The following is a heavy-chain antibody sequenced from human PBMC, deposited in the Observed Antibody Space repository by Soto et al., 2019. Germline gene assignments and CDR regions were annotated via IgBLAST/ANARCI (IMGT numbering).Heavy chain of an antibody. Sequence: QVQLQEPGPGLVKPSKTLSPTCPVSGGSITGGGYYWSWIRQHPGKGLEWIGYFYYGGSTYYNPSLKSRVTISVDTSKNQFSLKLSSVTAADTAVYYCARAWGGYFDYWGQGTLVTVSS. CDR2: FYYGGST. V-gene: IGHV4-31*03. CDR1: GGSITGGGYY. D-gene: IGHD3-16*01. J-gene: IGHJ4*02. CDR3: ARAWGGYFDY.